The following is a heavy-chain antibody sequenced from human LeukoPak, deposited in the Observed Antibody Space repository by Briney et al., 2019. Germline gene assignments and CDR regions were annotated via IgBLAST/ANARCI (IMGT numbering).Heavy chain of an antibody. D-gene: IGHD4-17*01. V-gene: IGHV4-34*01. J-gene: IGHJ4*02. CDR1: GGSFSGYY. CDR2: INQSGST. CDR3: ARGVTDYGDYLDY. Sequence: PSETLSLTCAVYGGSFSGYYWSWIRQPPGKGLEWIGEINQSGSTNYNPSLKSRVTISVDTSKNPFSLKLSPVTAADTAVYYCARGVTDYGDYLDYWGQGTLVTVSS.